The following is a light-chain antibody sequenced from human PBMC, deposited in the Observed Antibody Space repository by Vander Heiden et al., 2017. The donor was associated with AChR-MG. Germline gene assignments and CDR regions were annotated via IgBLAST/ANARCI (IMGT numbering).Light chain of an antibody. CDR1: RSNTRAGYD. CDR2: GNN. J-gene: IGLJ3*02. CDR3: QSYDSSLSGWV. V-gene: IGLV1-40*01. Sequence: QSVLTQPPSVSGAPGQRVTISCTGGRSNTRAGYDVNWYQQFPRTAPNLLIYGNNNRASGVPDRFSGSKSGASASLAITGLQAEDEADYYCQSYDSSLSGWVFGEGTKLTVL.